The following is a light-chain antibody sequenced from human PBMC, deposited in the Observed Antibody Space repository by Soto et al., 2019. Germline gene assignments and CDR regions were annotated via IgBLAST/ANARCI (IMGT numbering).Light chain of an antibody. CDR1: KIGSKN. Sequence: SYELTQPLSLSVALGQTARITCGGNKIGSKNVHWYQQKPVQAPVLVISRDSNRPSGIPERFSGSNSGNTATLTISRAQSGDEADYYCQVWASSTARVSGGGNKGTVL. J-gene: IGLJ3*02. V-gene: IGLV3-9*01. CDR2: RDS. CDR3: QVWASSTARV.